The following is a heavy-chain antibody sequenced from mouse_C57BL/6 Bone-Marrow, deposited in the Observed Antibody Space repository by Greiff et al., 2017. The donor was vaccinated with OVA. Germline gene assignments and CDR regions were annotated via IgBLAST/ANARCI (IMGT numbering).Heavy chain of an antibody. V-gene: IGHV1-42*01. Sequence: VQLQQSGPELVKPGASVKISCKASGYSFTGYYMNWVKQSPEKSLEWIGEINPSTGGTTYNQKFKAKATLTVDKSSSTAYMQLKRLTSEDSAVDDCARGGTSPFACWGQGHLVTVSA. D-gene: IGHD4-1*01. CDR1: GYSFTGYY. CDR3: ARGGTSPFAC. J-gene: IGHJ3*01. CDR2: INPSTGGT.